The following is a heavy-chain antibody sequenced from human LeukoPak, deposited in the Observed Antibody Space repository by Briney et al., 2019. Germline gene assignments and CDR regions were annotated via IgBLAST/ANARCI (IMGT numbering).Heavy chain of an antibody. CDR3: ARTDGGSYFDY. V-gene: IGHV4-30-4*01. Sequence: SETLSFTCTVSGGSISSGDYYWSWIRQPPGKGLEWIGYIYYSGSTYYNPSLKSRVTISVDTSKNQFSLKLSSVTAADTAVYYCARTDGGSYFDYWGQGTLVTVSS. D-gene: IGHD3-16*01. CDR1: GGSISSGDYY. J-gene: IGHJ4*02. CDR2: IYYSGST.